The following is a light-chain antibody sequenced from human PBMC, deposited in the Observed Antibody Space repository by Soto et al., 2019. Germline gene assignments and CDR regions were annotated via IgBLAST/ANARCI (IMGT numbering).Light chain of an antibody. CDR3: HKYNSALFT. CDR1: QGIYNY. J-gene: IGKJ5*01. Sequence: DIQMTQSPSSLSASVGDRVTITCRASQGIYNYLAWYQQKPGKAPKLLIYAASTLEAGVPSRFSGSGSGTDFTLTISSLQPEDVATYYCHKYNSALFTFGQGTRLEIK. CDR2: AAS. V-gene: IGKV1-27*01.